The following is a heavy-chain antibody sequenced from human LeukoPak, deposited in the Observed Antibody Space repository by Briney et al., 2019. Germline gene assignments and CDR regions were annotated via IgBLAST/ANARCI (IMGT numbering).Heavy chain of an antibody. V-gene: IGHV3-15*01. CDR3: TTSGEWELLPYYYYMDV. CDR1: GFTFSNAW. D-gene: IGHD1-26*01. J-gene: IGHJ6*03. CDR2: IKSKTDGGTT. Sequence: KSGGSLRLSCAASGFTFSNAWMSWVRQAPGKGLEWVGRIKSKTDGGTTDYAAPVKGRFTISRDDSKNTLYLQMNSLKTEDTAMYYCTTSGEWELLPYYYYMDVWGKGTTVTVSS.